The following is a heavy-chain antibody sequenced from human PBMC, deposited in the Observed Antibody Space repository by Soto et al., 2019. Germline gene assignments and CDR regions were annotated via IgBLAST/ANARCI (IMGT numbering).Heavy chain of an antibody. CDR2: IIPVLEIA. J-gene: IGHJ1*01. D-gene: IGHD2-2*01. V-gene: IGHV1-69*02. CDR1: GDTFSRYP. Sequence: ASVKVSCKASGDTFSRYPISRVRHAPGQGLEGKRRIIPVLEIANYAQNFQSRVTITADKSTSTAYMELTSLRSEDTAVYYCETVPVGYCFTPSGYSYFQHWAQGTLVTVSS. CDR3: ETVPVGYCFTPSGYSYFQH.